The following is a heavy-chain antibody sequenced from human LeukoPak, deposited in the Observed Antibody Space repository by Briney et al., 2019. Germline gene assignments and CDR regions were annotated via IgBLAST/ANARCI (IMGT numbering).Heavy chain of an antibody. CDR1: GGSITNYY. D-gene: IGHD6-13*01. CDR3: ARSWATAGKHWFDP. J-gene: IGHJ5*02. Sequence: SETLSLTCTVSGGSITNYYWSWIRQPAGKGLEWIGRIYTSGSTDYNPSLKSRVTMSVDTSKNHFSLNLTSVTAADTAIYYCARSWATAGKHWFDPWGQGTLVTVSS. CDR2: IYTSGST. V-gene: IGHV4-4*07.